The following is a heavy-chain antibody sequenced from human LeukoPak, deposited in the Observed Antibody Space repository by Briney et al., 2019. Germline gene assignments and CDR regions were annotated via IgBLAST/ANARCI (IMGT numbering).Heavy chain of an antibody. V-gene: IGHV3-23*01. J-gene: IGHJ4*02. Sequence: GGSLRLSCATSGFTFNTYAMNWVRQAPGKGLEWVSAISDSGGSTYYADSVKGRFAISRDNSKNTVYLQIHRLRAEDTAVYYCAKGKGSSSSSIDWWGQGTLVTVSS. CDR3: AKGKGSSSSSIDW. D-gene: IGHD2-15*01. CDR2: ISDSGGST. CDR1: GFTFNTYA.